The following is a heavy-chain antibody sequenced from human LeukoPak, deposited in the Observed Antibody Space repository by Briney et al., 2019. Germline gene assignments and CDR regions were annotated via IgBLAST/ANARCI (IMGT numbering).Heavy chain of an antibody. J-gene: IGHJ6*02. V-gene: IGHV1-18*01. CDR2: ISGYNGNT. D-gene: IGHD3-16*01. CDR3: ARDLWWSGTDYYYCGMDV. CDR1: GYSFTGFG. Sequence: ASVKVSCKTSGYSFTGFGVSRVRQAPGQGLEWMGWISGYNGNTNYAQNLQGRVTMTTDTSTSTAYMEVRSLRSDDTAVYYCARDLWWSGTDYYYCGMDVWGQGTTVTVSS.